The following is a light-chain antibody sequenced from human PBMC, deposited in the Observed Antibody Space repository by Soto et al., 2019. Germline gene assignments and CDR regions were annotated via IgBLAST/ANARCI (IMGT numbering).Light chain of an antibody. CDR3: QQYSSYPWT. V-gene: IGKV1-5*01. CDR2: DVS. J-gene: IGKJ1*01. Sequence: IPMTQSPSTLSASVGDRVTITCRASQSISGWLAWYQQKPGKAPKLLIYDVSSLESGVPSRFSGSGSGTEFTLAISSLQPDDFATYYCQQYSSYPWTFGQGTKVDI. CDR1: QSISGW.